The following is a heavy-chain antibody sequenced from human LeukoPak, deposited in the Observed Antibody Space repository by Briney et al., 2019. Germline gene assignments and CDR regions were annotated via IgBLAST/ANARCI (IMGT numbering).Heavy chain of an antibody. D-gene: IGHD3-22*01. CDR1: GGSISSDCCY. J-gene: IGHJ4*02. Sequence: SETLSLTCTVSGGSISSDCCYWGWIRQPPGKGPEWIGGFYYTGTTYYSPSLKRRITISANTSKNQFSLRLSSVAAADTAVYYCAKHVITDGSGYYYFDSWGQGTLVTVSS. V-gene: IGHV4-39*01. CDR3: AKHVITDGSGYYYFDS. CDR2: FYYTGTT.